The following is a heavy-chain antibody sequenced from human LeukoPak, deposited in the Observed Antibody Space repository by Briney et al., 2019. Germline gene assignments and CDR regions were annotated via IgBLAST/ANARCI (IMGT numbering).Heavy chain of an antibody. CDR3: TRRTIFAGLDV. V-gene: IGHV3-23*01. D-gene: IGHD3-3*01. CDR2: IGGSGTST. J-gene: IGHJ6*02. Sequence: SGGSLRLSCAASGFTFSTYEMNWVRQAPGKGLEWVSGIGGSGTSTYYADSVKGRFTISRDNSKNTLYLQMNSLRAEDTAVYYCTRRTIFAGLDVWGQGTTVTVSS. CDR1: GFTFSTYE.